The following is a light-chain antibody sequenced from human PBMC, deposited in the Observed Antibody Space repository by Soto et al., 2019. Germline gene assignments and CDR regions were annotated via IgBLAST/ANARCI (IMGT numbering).Light chain of an antibody. CDR1: QSIRYY. Sequence: DIQMTQSPSSLSASVGNRVTITCRASQSIRYYLNWYQQKPGKAPKLLIYAASSLQSGVPSRFSGSGSGTDLTLTISSLQPEDFATYYCQQSYSTPQNTFGQGTKVDIK. J-gene: IGKJ2*01. CDR3: QQSYSTPQNT. V-gene: IGKV1-39*01. CDR2: AAS.